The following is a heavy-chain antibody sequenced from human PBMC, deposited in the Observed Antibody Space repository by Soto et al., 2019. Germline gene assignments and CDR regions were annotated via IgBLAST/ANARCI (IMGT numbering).Heavy chain of an antibody. V-gene: IGHV3-23*01. CDR1: GFTFSTYG. CDR3: AKDRAHNYDSDGFVAFDI. Sequence: GGSLRLSCTASGFTFSTYGMTWVRQAPGKGLEWVSTIDNSGGITFYTDSVKGRFTIPRDNSKNTLYLQMDSLRAEDTAVYYCAKDRAHNYDSDGFVAFDIWGQGTLVTVSS. J-gene: IGHJ3*02. CDR2: IDNSGGIT. D-gene: IGHD3-22*01.